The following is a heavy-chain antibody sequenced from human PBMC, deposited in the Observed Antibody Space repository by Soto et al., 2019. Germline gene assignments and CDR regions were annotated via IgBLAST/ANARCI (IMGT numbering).Heavy chain of an antibody. CDR3: ARDPRGSGSYMAETRYFDY. V-gene: IGHV3-33*01. J-gene: IGHJ4*02. Sequence: GGSLRLSCAASGFTFSSYGMHWVRQAPGKGLEWVAVIWYDGSNKYYADSVKGRFTISRDNSKNTLYLQMNSLRAEDTAVYYCARDPRGSGSYMAETRYFDYWSQGTLVTVSS. D-gene: IGHD3-10*01. CDR1: GFTFSSYG. CDR2: IWYDGSNK.